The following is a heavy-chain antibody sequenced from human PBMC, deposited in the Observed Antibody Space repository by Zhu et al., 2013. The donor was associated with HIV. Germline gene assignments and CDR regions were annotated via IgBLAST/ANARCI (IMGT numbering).Heavy chain of an antibody. D-gene: IGHD2-15*01. J-gene: IGHJ1*01. Sequence: VQLVESGGGVVQPGRSLRLSCAASGFTFSSYGMHWVRQAPGKGLEWVAVISYDGSNKYYADSVKGRFTISRDNSKNTLYLQMNSLRAEDTAVYYCAKDSELVGAAEYFQHWGQGTLVTVSS. CDR3: AKDSELVGAAEYFQH. CDR2: ISYDGSNK. CDR1: GFTFSSYG. V-gene: IGHV3-30*18.